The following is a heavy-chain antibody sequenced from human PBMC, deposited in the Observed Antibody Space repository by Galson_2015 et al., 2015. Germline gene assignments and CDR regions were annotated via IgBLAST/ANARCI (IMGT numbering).Heavy chain of an antibody. Sequence: SLRLSCAASGFSFDDYGMHWIRQAPGKGLEWVSGISYNSGSIGYADSVKGRFSISRDNAKTSLYLQMNSLRPEDTALYYCAKDRCAYGYPAAGCYYGMDVWGQGTTVTVSS. CDR1: GFSFDDYG. V-gene: IGHV3-9*01. CDR2: ISYNSGSI. J-gene: IGHJ6*02. D-gene: IGHD5-18*01. CDR3: AKDRCAYGYPAAGCYYGMDV.